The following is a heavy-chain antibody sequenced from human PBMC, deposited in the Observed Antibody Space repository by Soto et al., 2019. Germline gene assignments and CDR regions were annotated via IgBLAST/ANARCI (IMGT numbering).Heavy chain of an antibody. CDR1: GYTFTSYG. D-gene: IGHD2-2*01. J-gene: IGHJ6*02. CDR2: ISAYNGNT. V-gene: IGHV1-18*01. CDR3: ARDQDIVLVPAAMGYYYYGMDV. Sequence: ASVKVSCKASGYTFTSYGISWVRQAPGQGLEWMGWISAYNGNTNYAQKLQGRVTMTTDTSTSTAYMELRSLRSDDTAVYYCARDQDIVLVPAAMGYYYYGMDVWGQGTTVTVSS.